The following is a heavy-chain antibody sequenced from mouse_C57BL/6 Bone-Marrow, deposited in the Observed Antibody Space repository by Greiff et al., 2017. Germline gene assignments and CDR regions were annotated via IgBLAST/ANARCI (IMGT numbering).Heavy chain of an antibody. CDR3: ARHGSYEAMDY. Sequence: EVQGVESGGDLVKPGGSLKLSCAASGFTFSSYGMSWVRQTPDKRLEWVATISSGGSYTYYPDSVKGRFTISRDNAKNTLYLQMSSLKSEDTAMYYCARHGSYEAMDYWGQGTSATVSS. J-gene: IGHJ4*01. CDR1: GFTFSSYG. V-gene: IGHV5-6*01. D-gene: IGHD1-1*02. CDR2: ISSGGSYT.